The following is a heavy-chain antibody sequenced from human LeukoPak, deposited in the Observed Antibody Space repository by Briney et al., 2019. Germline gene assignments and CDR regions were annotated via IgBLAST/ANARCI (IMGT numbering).Heavy chain of an antibody. CDR3: ARQGGHYYDSSGYYLIGYYYMDV. Sequence: PSEPLSRTCSVSGGYISSYDWSGIRQPPGKGLEWIGYIYTSGSTNYNPSLKSRVTISVDTSKNQFSLKLSSVTAADTAVYYCARQGGHYYDSSGYYLIGYYYMDVWGKGTTVTVSS. CDR2: IYTSGST. J-gene: IGHJ6*03. D-gene: IGHD3-22*01. V-gene: IGHV4-4*09. CDR1: GGYISSYD.